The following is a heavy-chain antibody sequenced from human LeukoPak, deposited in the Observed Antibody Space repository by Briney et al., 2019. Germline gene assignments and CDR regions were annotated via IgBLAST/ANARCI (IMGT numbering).Heavy chain of an antibody. CDR1: GYTLTELS. V-gene: IGHV1-24*01. D-gene: IGHD3-16*01. CDR2: FDPEDGET. Sequence: ASVKVSCKVSGYTLTELSMHWVRQAPGKGLEWMGGFDPEDGETIYAQKFQGRVTMTRDTSTSTVYMELSSLRSEDTAVYYCARDPRGEVYFDYWGQGTLVTVSS. J-gene: IGHJ4*02. CDR3: ARDPRGEVYFDY.